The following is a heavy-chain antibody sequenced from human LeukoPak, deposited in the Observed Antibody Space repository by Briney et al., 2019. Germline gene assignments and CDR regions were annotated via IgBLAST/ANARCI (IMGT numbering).Heavy chain of an antibody. CDR3: ARDRGGSAFDL. CDR2: INSDGSST. J-gene: IGHJ3*01. V-gene: IGHV3-74*01. CDR1: GFTFRSYW. D-gene: IGHD3-10*01. Sequence: GGSLRLSCAPSGFTFRSYWMHWVRQAPGKGLVWVSRINSDGSSTSYAVSVKGRFTISRDNAKNTLYLQMNSLRAEDTAVYHCARDRGGSAFDLLGQGTMVTVSS.